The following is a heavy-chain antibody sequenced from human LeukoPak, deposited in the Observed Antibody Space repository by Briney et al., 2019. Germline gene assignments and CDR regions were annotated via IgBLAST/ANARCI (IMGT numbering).Heavy chain of an antibody. CDR3: ARGRGYSGYDTLRAWNWFDP. V-gene: IGHV6-1*01. CDR2: TYYRSKGYN. CDR1: GDSVSSNSAA. D-gene: IGHD5-12*01. Sequence: SQTLSLTCAISGDSVSSNSAAWNWIRQSPSRGLEWLGRTYYRSKGYNDYAVSVKSRITINPDTSKNQFSLQLNSVTPEDTAVYYCARGRGYSGYDTLRAWNWFDPWGQGTLVTVSS. J-gene: IGHJ5*02.